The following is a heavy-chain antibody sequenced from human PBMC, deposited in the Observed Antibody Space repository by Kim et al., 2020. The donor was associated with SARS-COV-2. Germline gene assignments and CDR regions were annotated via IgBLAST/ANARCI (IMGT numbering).Heavy chain of an antibody. V-gene: IGHV4-4*02. J-gene: IGHJ6*02. Sequence: SETLSLTCAVSGGSISSSNWWSWVRQPPGKGLEWIGEIYHSGSTNYNPSLKRRVTISVDKSKNQFSLKLSSVTAADTAVYYCARMTTVTTFGDYYYGMDVWGQGTTVTVSS. D-gene: IGHD4-17*01. CDR1: GGSISSSNW. CDR3: ARMTTVTTFGDYYYGMDV. CDR2: IYHSGST.